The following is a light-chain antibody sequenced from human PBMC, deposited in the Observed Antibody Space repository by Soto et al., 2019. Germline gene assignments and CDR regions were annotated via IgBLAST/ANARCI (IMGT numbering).Light chain of an antibody. CDR3: FSYAGSSIWV. CDR2: GVT. Sequence: QSALTQPASVSGSPGQSITISCSGSRSDIGSYNYVAWYQQHPGKAPRVMIFGVTKRPSGISDRFFGSKSGSTASLTISGLQAEDEADYFCFSYAGSSIWVFGGGTKVTVL. CDR1: RSDIGSYNY. J-gene: IGLJ3*02. V-gene: IGLV2-23*02.